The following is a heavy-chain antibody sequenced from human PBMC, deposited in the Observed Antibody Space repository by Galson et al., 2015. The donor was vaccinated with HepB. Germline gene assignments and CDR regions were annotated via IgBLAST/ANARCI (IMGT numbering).Heavy chain of an antibody. J-gene: IGHJ6*02. Sequence: SLRLSCAASGFTFSSYGMHWVRQAPGKGLEWVAVISYDGSNKYYADSVKGRFTISRDNSKNTLYLQMNSLRAEDTAVYYCAKDLYCSGGSCYLDYYYYYGMDVWGQGTTVTVSS. V-gene: IGHV3-30*18. CDR3: AKDLYCSGGSCYLDYYYYYGMDV. CDR2: ISYDGSNK. CDR1: GFTFSSYG. D-gene: IGHD2-15*01.